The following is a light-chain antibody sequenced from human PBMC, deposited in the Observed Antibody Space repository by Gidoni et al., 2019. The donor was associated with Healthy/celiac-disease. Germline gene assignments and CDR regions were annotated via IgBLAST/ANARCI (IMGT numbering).Light chain of an antibody. V-gene: IGKV1-39*01. CDR3: QQTYSIPWT. CDR2: STS. J-gene: IGKJ1*01. CDR1: QSISSY. Sequence: DIQRTQSPSSLSASVGDRVTITCRASQSISSYLNWYQQRPGRVPHLLIYSTSNLQSGVPSRFSGSGSGADFTLTISSLQPEDFATYYCQQTYSIPWTFGQGTKVEVK.